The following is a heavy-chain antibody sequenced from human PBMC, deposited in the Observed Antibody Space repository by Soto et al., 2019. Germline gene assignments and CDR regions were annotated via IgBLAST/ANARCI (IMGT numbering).Heavy chain of an antibody. CDR1: GFTFSNYA. J-gene: IGHJ4*02. Sequence: GGSLRLSCAASGFTFSNYAIHWVRQAPGKGLEWVAVISYGGSNKYYADSVKGRFTIFRDNSKNTLYLQMNSLSAEDRAVYYCARDMSPLFDILTGYLDYWGQGT. D-gene: IGHD3-9*01. CDR3: ARDMSPLFDILTGYLDY. CDR2: ISYGGSNK. V-gene: IGHV3-30-3*01.